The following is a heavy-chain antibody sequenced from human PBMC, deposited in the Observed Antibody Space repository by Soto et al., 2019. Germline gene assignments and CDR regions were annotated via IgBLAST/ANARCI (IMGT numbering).Heavy chain of an antibody. CDR1: GFTVSSYA. Sequence: PAGSLRLACAAPGFTVSSYAMSWVRQATGKGLEWVSAISGSGGSTYYADSVKGRFTISRDNSKNTLYLQMNSLRAEDTAVYYCAKLTNIVVAVNWFDPWGQGTPVTVSS. CDR3: AKLTNIVVAVNWFDP. V-gene: IGHV3-23*01. CDR2: ISGSGGST. J-gene: IGHJ5*02. D-gene: IGHD6-19*01.